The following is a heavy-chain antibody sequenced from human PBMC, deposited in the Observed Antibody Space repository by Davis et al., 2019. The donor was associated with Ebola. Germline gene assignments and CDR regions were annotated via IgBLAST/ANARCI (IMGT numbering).Heavy chain of an antibody. V-gene: IGHV4-39*01. Sequence: PSETLSLTCTVSGGSISSSSYYWGWIRQPPGKGLEWIGSIYYSGSTYYNPSLKSRVTISVDTSKNQFSLKLSSVTAADTAVYYCARTVEGLGELSSHFDYWGQGTLVTVSS. D-gene: IGHD3-16*02. CDR2: IYYSGST. CDR3: ARTVEGLGELSSHFDY. CDR1: GGSISSSSYY. J-gene: IGHJ4*02.